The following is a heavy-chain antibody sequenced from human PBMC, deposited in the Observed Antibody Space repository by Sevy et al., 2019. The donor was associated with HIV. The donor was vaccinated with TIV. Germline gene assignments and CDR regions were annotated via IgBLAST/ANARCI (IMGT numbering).Heavy chain of an antibody. Sequence: GGSLRLSCAASGFTFSSYDMSWVRQAPGKGLEWVSVISGSGVSTYYADSVKGRFTISRDNSKNTLYLQLNSLRAEDTAVYYWAKSMGGFDAFDIWGQGTMVTVSS. CDR1: GFTFSSYD. V-gene: IGHV3-23*01. D-gene: IGHD6-25*01. CDR2: ISGSGVST. J-gene: IGHJ3*02. CDR3: AKSMGGFDAFDI.